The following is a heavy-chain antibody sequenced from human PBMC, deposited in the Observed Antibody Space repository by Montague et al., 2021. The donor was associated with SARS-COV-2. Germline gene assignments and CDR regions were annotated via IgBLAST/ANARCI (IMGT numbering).Heavy chain of an antibody. V-gene: IGHV6-1*01. D-gene: IGHD1-26*01. CDR3: ARTSASSDY. Sequence: KKNNDYAVAVKSRITINPDTSKNQISLQLNSVTPEDTAVYYCARTSASSDYWGQGTLVTVSS. J-gene: IGHJ4*02. CDR2: KKNN.